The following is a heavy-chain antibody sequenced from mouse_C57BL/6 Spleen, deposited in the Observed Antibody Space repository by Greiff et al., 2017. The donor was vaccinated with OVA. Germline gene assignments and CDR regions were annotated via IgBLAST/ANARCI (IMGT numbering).Heavy chain of an antibody. CDR2: IRSKSSNYAT. CDR1: GFTFNTYA. V-gene: IGHV10-3*01. CDR3: VRDRGDYYYGSSYWYFDV. D-gene: IGHD1-1*01. J-gene: IGHJ1*03. Sequence: EVQGVESGGGLVQPKGSLKLSCAASGFTFNTYAMHWVRQAPGKGLEWVARIRSKSSNYATYYADSVKDRFTISRDDSQSMLYLQMNNLKTEDTAMYYCVRDRGDYYYGSSYWYFDVWGTGTTVTVSS.